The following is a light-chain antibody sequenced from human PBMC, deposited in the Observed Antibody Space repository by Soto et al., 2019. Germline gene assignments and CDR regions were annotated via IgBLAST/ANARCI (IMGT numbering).Light chain of an antibody. Sequence: DIQMTKSPSSLSASVGDRVTITCRASQSISSYLNWYQQKPGKAPKLLISAASSLQSGVPSRFSGSGSGTDFTLTISSLQPEDFATYYCQQSYSTLYTFGQGTKLEIK. V-gene: IGKV1-39*01. CDR3: QQSYSTLYT. CDR2: AAS. CDR1: QSISSY. J-gene: IGKJ2*01.